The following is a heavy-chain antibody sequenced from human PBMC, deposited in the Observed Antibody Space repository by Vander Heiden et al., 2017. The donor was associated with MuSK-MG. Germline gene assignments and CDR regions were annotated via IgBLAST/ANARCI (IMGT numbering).Heavy chain of an antibody. V-gene: IGHV3-33*01. CDR3: ARYYGDRGACDY. J-gene: IGHJ4*02. CDR1: GLTFSSHG. D-gene: IGHD4-17*01. CDR2: IRYEGSNQ. Sequence: QVQLVESGGGVVQPGRSLRLSCVVSGLTFSSHGMHWVRQAPGKGLEWVAVIRYEGSNQNYADSVRGRFTISRDISKNTLYLQMNSLRAEDTAVYYCARYYGDRGACDYWGQGTLVTVSS.